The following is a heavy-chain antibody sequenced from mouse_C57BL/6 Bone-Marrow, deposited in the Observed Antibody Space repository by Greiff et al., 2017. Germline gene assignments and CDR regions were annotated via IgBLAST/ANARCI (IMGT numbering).Heavy chain of an antibody. Sequence: EVQVVESGGGLVKPGGSLKLSCAASGFTFSSYAMSWVRQTPEKRLEWVATISDGGSYTYYPDNVKGRFTISRDKAKNNLYLQMSHLKSEDTAMYYCARDYAMDYWGQGTSVTVSS. CDR3: ARDYAMDY. CDR1: GFTFSSYA. J-gene: IGHJ4*01. V-gene: IGHV5-4*01. CDR2: ISDGGSYT.